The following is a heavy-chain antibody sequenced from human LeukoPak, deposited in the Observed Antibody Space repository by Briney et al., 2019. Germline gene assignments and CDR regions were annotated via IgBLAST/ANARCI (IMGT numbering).Heavy chain of an antibody. CDR2: IYYSGST. CDR1: DGSISSYY. J-gene: IGHJ4*02. Sequence: SETLSLTCTVSDGSISSYYWSWIRQPPGKGLEWIGYIYYSGSTNYNPSLKSRVTISVDTSKNQFSLQLSSVTAADTAVYYCARDQYSSGWFDGLFDYWGQGTLVTVSS. D-gene: IGHD6-19*01. V-gene: IGHV4-59*01. CDR3: ARDQYSSGWFDGLFDY.